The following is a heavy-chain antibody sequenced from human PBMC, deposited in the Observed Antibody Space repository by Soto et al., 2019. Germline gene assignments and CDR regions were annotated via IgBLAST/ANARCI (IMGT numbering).Heavy chain of an antibody. CDR2: ISYDGSNK. Sequence: QVQLVESGGGVVQPGRSLRLSCAASGFTFSSYAMHWVRQAPGKGLEWVAVISYDGSNKYYADSVKGRFTISRDNSKNTLYLQMNSLRAEDTAVYYCASSSPYSSGWYPIGTFDPWGQGTLVTVS. V-gene: IGHV3-30-3*01. J-gene: IGHJ5*02. CDR1: GFTFSSYA. D-gene: IGHD6-19*01. CDR3: ASSSPYSSGWYPIGTFDP.